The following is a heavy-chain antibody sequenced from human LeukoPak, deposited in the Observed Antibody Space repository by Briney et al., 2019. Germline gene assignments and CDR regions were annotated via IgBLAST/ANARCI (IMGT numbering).Heavy chain of an antibody. CDR3: AKEMTAVAGPNYFDY. CDR2: VSYDGNTK. J-gene: IGHJ4*02. V-gene: IGHV3-30*18. CDR1: GFTFRSYW. Sequence: GGSLRLSCAASGFTFRSYWMHWVRQAPGKGLEWVAVVSYDGNTKYYADSVKGRFTISRDNSKNTLYLQMNSLRAEDTAVFYCAKEMTAVAGPNYFDYWGQGTLVTVSS. D-gene: IGHD6-19*01.